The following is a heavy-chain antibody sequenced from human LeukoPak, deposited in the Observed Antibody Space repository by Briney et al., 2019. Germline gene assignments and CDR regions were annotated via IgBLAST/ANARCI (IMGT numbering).Heavy chain of an antibody. CDR2: ISSSSSYI. CDR3: ARTTMIVVTDAFDI. V-gene: IGHV3-21*01. J-gene: IGHJ3*02. D-gene: IGHD3-22*01. CDR1: GFTFSSYS. Sequence: PGGSLRLSCAASGFTFSSYSMNWARQAPGKGLEWVSSISSSSSYIYYADSVKGRFTISRDNAKNSLYLQMNSLRAEDTAVYYCARTTMIVVTDAFDIWGQGTMVTVSS.